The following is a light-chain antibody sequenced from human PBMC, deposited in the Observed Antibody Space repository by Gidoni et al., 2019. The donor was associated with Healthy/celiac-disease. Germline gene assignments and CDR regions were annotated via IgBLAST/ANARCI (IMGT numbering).Light chain of an antibody. Sequence: EVVMTQSPATLSVSPGDRATLSCRASQSVNRNLAWYQQKSGQPPRLLIHGASTRATGIQARFSGSGSGREFTLTISSLQTEDFAVYYCQQYNDWPPTTFGGGTKVEIK. J-gene: IGKJ4*01. CDR3: QQYNDWPPTT. CDR2: GAS. V-gene: IGKV3-15*01. CDR1: QSVNRN.